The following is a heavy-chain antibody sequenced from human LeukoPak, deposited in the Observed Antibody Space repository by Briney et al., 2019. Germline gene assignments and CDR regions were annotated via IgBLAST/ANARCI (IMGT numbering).Heavy chain of an antibody. V-gene: IGHV3-53*01. D-gene: IGHD4-23*01. Sequence: GGSLRLSCAASGFTVSSNYMSWVRQAPGKGLEWVSIIYSGGSTYYADSVKGRFTISRDNSKNTLYLQMNSLRAEDTAVYYCARDRDYGGNSVMTWFDPWGQGTLVTVSS. J-gene: IGHJ5*02. CDR3: ARDRDYGGNSVMTWFDP. CDR2: IYSGGST. CDR1: GFTVSSNY.